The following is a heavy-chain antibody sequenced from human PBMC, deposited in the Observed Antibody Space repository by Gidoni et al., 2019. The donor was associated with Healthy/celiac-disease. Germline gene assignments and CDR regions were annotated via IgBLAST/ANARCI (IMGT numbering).Heavy chain of an antibody. CDR1: GYTFTGYY. CDR3: ARGRVPLRITIFGVAGWGAGFDY. V-gene: IGHV1-2*04. J-gene: IGHJ4*02. CDR2: INPNSGGT. Sequence: QVQLVQSGAEVKKPGASVKVSCKASGYTFTGYYMHWVRQAPGQGLEWVGWINPNSGGTNYAQKFQGWVTMTRDTSISTAYMELSRLRSDDTAVYYCARGRVPLRITIFGVAGWGAGFDYWGQGTLVTVSS. D-gene: IGHD3-3*01.